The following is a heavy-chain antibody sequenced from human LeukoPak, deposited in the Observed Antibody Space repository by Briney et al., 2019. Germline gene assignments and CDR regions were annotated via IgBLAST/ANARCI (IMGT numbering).Heavy chain of an antibody. CDR2: INPSGGST. CDR1: GYTFTCYS. V-gene: IGHV1-46*01. J-gene: IGHJ4*02. CDR3: ARDGHMASALYYFDY. Sequence: ASVKVSCKASGYTFTCYSMHWVRQAPGQGLEWMGIINPSGGSTTYAQKFQGRVTMTRDTSTSTVYMELSSLRSEDTAVYYCARDGHMASALYYFDYWGQGTLVTVSS. D-gene: IGHD6-6*01.